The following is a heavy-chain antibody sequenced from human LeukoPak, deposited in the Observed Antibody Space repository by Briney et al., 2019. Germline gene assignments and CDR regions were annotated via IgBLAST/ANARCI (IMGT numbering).Heavy chain of an antibody. J-gene: IGHJ3*02. D-gene: IGHD3-10*01. CDR2: INAGNGNT. Sequence: ASVKVSCKASGYTFTSYAMHWVRQAPGQRLEWMGWINAGNGNTKYSQEFQGRVTITRDTSISTAYMELSRLRSDDTAVYYCARETGVLWFGEPYAFDIWGQGTMVTVSS. CDR3: ARETGVLWFGEPYAFDI. V-gene: IGHV1-3*01. CDR1: GYTFTSYA.